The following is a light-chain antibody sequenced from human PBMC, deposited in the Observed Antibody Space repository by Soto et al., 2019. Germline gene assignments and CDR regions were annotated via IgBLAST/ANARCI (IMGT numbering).Light chain of an antibody. Sequence: EIVLTQSPDTLSLSPGERATLSCRASQSVSGYLGWYQQKPGQAPRLLIYDAANRAYGVPARFRGSGSGTNFTLTIASLEPDYFAVYYCQQRSNWPYLTFSGGTRV. CDR3: QQRSNWPYLT. CDR2: DAA. V-gene: IGKV3-11*01. CDR1: QSVSGY. J-gene: IGKJ4*01.